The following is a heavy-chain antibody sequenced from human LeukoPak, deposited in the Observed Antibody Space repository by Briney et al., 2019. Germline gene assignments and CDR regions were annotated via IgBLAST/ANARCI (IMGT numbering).Heavy chain of an antibody. Sequence: SETLSLTCTVSGGSISTYYWSWIRRPPGKGLEWIAYIHASGPTNYNPSLKSRITISVDTSKNQFSLKLSSVTVADTAVYYCARHMGQQLVLFGTDVWGQGTTVTVSS. CDR2: IHASGPT. D-gene: IGHD6-13*01. CDR3: ARHMGQQLVLFGTDV. CDR1: GGSISTYY. V-gene: IGHV4-4*09. J-gene: IGHJ6*02.